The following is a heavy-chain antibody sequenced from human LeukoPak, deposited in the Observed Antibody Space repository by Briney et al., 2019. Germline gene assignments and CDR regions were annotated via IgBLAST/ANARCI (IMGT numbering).Heavy chain of an antibody. J-gene: IGHJ4*02. D-gene: IGHD3-22*01. CDR2: VSGSGGYT. V-gene: IGHV3-23*01. CDR1: GFTFSSYA. CDR3: VKDRPNYYDSSGHYYRRDGDY. Sequence: GGSLRLSCAASGFTFSSYAMSWVRQAPGKGLEWVSSVSGSGGYTYYAGSVKGRLTISRDNSKNTLYLQMNSLRAEDTAIYYCVKDRPNYYDSSGHYYRRDGDYWGQGTLVTVSS.